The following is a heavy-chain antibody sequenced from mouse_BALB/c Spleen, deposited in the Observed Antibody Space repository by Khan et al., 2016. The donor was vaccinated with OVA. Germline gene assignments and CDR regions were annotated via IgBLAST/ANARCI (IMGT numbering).Heavy chain of an antibody. Sequence: QVQLKQSGPGLVAPSQSLSITCTVSGFSLTSYGVHWVRQPPGKGLEWLGVIWAGGSTNYNSALLSRLSISKDNSKSQVFLKMNSLQTADTAMYYCARGTTVESYWYFDVWGAGTTVTVSA. D-gene: IGHD1-1*01. CDR3: ARGTTVESYWYFDV. J-gene: IGHJ1*01. CDR2: IWAGGST. V-gene: IGHV2-9*02. CDR1: GFSLTSYG.